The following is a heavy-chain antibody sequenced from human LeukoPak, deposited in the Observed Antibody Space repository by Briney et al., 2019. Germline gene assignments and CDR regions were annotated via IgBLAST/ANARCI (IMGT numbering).Heavy chain of an antibody. D-gene: IGHD6-13*01. V-gene: IGHV4-34*01. J-gene: IGHJ5*02. CDR3: ARHAAAAGRGGWFDP. CDR2: INHSGST. Sequence: PSETLSLTCAVYGGSFSGYSWSWIRQPPGKGLEWIGQINHSGSTNYNPSLKSRVTISVDTSKNQFSLKLSSVTAADTAVYYCARHAAAAGRGGWFDPWGQGTLVTVSS. CDR1: GGSFSGYS.